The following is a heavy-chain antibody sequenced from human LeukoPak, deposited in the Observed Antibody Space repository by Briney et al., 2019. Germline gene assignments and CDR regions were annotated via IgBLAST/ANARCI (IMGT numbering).Heavy chain of an antibody. CDR2: IYSGGTT. J-gene: IGHJ6*03. CDR1: GFIVSSNY. V-gene: IGHV3-66*02. CDR3: ARSLLTGTTPYYYYYMDV. D-gene: IGHD1-7*01. Sequence: GGSLRLSCAASGFIVSSNYTYWVRQAPGKGLEWVSDIYSGGTTNYADSVKGRVTISRDNSKNTLYLQMNSLRAEDTAVYYCARSLLTGTTPYYYYYMDVWGKGTTVTVSS.